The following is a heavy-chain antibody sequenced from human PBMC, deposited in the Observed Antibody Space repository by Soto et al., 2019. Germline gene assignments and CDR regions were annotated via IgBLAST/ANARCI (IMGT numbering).Heavy chain of an antibody. V-gene: IGHV1-46*03. CDR3: ARTMRVTMVRGVLYNWFDP. Sequence: ASVKVSCKASGYTFTSYYMHWVRQAPGQGLEWMGIINPSGGSTSYAQKFQGRVTMTRDTSTSTVYMELSSLRSEDTAVYYCARTMRVTMVRGVLYNWFDPWGQGTLVTVSS. CDR2: INPSGGST. CDR1: GYTFTSYY. D-gene: IGHD3-10*01. J-gene: IGHJ5*02.